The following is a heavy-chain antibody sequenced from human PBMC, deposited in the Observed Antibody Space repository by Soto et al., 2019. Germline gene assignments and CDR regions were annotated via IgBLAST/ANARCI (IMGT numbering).Heavy chain of an antibody. Sequence: GGSLRLSCAASGFTVSNNYMTWIRQAPGKGLEWVSVIYSDGSTYYADSVRGRFTISRDNSKNTLYLQMNSLRAEDTAVYSCARGYGKYAFDIWGHGTMVTVSS. D-gene: IGHD1-1*01. CDR2: IYSDGST. J-gene: IGHJ3*02. V-gene: IGHV3-53*01. CDR1: GFTVSNNY. CDR3: ARGYGKYAFDI.